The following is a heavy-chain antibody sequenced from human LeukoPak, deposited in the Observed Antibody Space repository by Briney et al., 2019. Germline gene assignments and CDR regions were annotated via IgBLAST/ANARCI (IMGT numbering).Heavy chain of an antibody. CDR3: ARENSVAATRSFDF. V-gene: IGHV3-33*01. CDR1: GFTFSSYS. CDR2: TWSAGGN. J-gene: IGHJ3*01. D-gene: IGHD6-19*01. Sequence: GGSLRLSCSASGFTFSSYSLHRVRQAPGKGPEWVAVTWSAGGNTYVDSVKGRFTVSRDNFRKTLYLQMNSLRGEDTAVYYCARENSVAATRSFDFWGQGTMVAVSS.